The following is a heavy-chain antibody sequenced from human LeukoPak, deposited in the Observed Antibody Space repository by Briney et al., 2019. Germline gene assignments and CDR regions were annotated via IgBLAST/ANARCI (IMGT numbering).Heavy chain of an antibody. CDR1: GFTFSSYW. D-gene: IGHD2-2*01. V-gene: IGHV3-7*01. CDR3: VRVAGSSSSSEY. CDR2: IKQDGTEK. Sequence: PGGSLRLSCAASGFTFSSYWMSWVRQAPGKGLEWVATIKQDGTEKDYVDSVKGRFTISRDNAKNSLYLQLNSLRDEDTAAYYCVRVAGSSSSSEYWGQGTLVTVSS. J-gene: IGHJ4*02.